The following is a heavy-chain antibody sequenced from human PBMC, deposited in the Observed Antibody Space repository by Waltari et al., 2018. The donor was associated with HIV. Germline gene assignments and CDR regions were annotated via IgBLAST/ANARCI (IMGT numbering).Heavy chain of an antibody. V-gene: IGHV1-46*01. J-gene: IGHJ4*02. CDR2: INPSGGST. D-gene: IGHD1-26*01. CDR3: ARVRRAVGASIDYFDY. CDR1: GYTFTSFY. Sequence: QVQLVQSGAEVKKLGASVKVSCKASGYTFTSFYMHWVRQAPGQGLEWMGMINPSGGSTTYAEKVQDRVTMTRDTSTRTVYMELSSLTSEDTAVYYCARVRRAVGASIDYFDYWGQGSLVTVSS.